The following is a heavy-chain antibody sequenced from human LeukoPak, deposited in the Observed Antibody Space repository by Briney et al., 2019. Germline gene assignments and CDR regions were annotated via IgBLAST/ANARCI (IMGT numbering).Heavy chain of an antibody. Sequence: ASVKVSCKVSGYTLTELSMHWVRQAPGKGLEWMGGFDPEDGETIYAQKFQGRVTMAEDTSTDTAYMELSSLRSEDTAVYYCATPRDFWTTYVGFDYWGQGTLVTVSS. CDR3: ATPRDFWTTYVGFDY. CDR1: GYTLTELS. CDR2: FDPEDGET. V-gene: IGHV1-24*01. J-gene: IGHJ4*02. D-gene: IGHD3-3*01.